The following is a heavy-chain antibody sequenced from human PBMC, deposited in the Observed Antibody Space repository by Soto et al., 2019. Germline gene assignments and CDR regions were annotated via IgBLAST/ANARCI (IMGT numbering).Heavy chain of an antibody. CDR2: IIPIFGTT. CDR1: GGTFSNYA. Sequence: QVQLVQSGAEVKKPGSSVKVSCKASGGTFSNYAISWVRQAPGQGLEWMGGIIPIFGTTNYAQRFQGRVTITADESTSTAYMELRCLRSEDTAVYFCARVSRCWYKDYFDYWGQGTLVTVPS. D-gene: IGHD6-13*01. CDR3: ARVSRCWYKDYFDY. V-gene: IGHV1-69*12. J-gene: IGHJ4*02.